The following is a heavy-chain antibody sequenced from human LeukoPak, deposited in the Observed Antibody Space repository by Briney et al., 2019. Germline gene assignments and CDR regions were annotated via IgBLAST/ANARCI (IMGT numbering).Heavy chain of an antibody. CDR1: GVTISDKY. CDR2: IYSGGRT. CDR3: ARGHEALGY. D-gene: IGHD3-10*01. J-gene: IGHJ4*02. V-gene: IGHV3-53*01. Sequence: PGGSLRLPCAALGVTISDKYTTWVRPAPRQGLEWVSVIYSGGRTVYADSVKGRFTFFRDNSNNKLYLQMNSLRAEDTAKYYGARGHEALGYWGQGTLVTVSS.